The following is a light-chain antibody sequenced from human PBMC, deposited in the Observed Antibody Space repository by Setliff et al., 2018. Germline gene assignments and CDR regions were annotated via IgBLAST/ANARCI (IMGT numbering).Light chain of an antibody. Sequence: QSVLAQPAPVSGSPGQSITIACTGLSSDVSDYNFVSWYQQHPGKAPKLIISDVNNRPSGVSNRFSGSKSGNTASLTISGLQPEDEADYYCSSNTNSDTLFVFGGGTKVTVL. CDR2: DVN. J-gene: IGLJ2*01. CDR1: SSDVSDYNF. CDR3: SSNTNSDTLFV. V-gene: IGLV2-14*03.